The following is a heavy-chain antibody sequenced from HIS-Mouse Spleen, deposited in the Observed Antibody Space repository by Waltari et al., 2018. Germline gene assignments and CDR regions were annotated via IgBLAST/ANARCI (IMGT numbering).Heavy chain of an antibody. J-gene: IGHJ4*02. CDR1: GVTFSSYG. V-gene: IGHV3-30*18. CDR3: AKDKHHAFDY. Sequence: QVQLVESGGGVVQPGRSLRLSWAASGVTFSSYGMHWVRQAPGKGLEWVAVISYDGSNKYYADSVKGRFTISRDNSKNTLYLQMNSLRAEDTAVYYCAKDKHHAFDYWGQGTLVTVSS. CDR2: ISYDGSNK.